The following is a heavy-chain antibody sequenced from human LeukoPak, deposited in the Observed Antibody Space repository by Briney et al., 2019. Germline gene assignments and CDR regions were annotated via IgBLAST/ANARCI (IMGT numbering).Heavy chain of an antibody. D-gene: IGHD4-17*01. CDR2: ICYSGST. CDR1: GGSISSGGYY. CDR3: ARTTNYYYYMDV. J-gene: IGHJ6*03. V-gene: IGHV4-31*03. Sequence: PSETLSLTCTVSGGSISSGGYYWSWIRQHPGKGLEWIGHICYSGSTYYNPSLRSRVTISVDTSKNQFSLKLSSVTAADTAVYYCARTTNYYYYMDVWGKGTTVTVSS.